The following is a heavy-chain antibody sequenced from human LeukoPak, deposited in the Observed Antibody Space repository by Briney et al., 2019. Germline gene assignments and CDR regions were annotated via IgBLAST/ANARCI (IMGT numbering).Heavy chain of an antibody. V-gene: IGHV1-46*01. D-gene: IGHD1-26*01. CDR1: GYTFTSYY. CDR2: INPSGGST. J-gene: IGHJ4*02. CDR3: ARDKVGAPSLLNY. Sequence: ASVKVSCKASGYTFTSYYMHWVRQAPGQGLEWMGVINPSGGSTSYAQKFQGRVTMTRDTSTSTVYMELSSLTPEDTAVFYCARDKVGAPSLLNYWGQGTLVTVSS.